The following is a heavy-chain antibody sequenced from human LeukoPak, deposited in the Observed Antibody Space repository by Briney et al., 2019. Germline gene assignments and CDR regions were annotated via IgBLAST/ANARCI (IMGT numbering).Heavy chain of an antibody. CDR2: ISGSGDIT. Sequence: GGSLRLSCAASGFTFSAYVMSWVRQAPGKGLEWVSSISGSGDITYYADSVKGRFTISRDNSRNTLHLQMNSLRAEDTALYYCAKAHLPDYYYMDVWGKGTTVTVSS. J-gene: IGHJ6*03. V-gene: IGHV3-23*01. CDR3: AKAHLPDYYYMDV. CDR1: GFTFSAYV.